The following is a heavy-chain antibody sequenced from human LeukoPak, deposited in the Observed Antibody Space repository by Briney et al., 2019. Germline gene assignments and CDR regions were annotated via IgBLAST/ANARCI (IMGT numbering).Heavy chain of an antibody. Sequence: ASVKVSCKASGYASISHGITWVRQAPGQGLEWMGWISTYSGNTHYAQKFQGRVTLSKDTSTTTAYLELRSLGSDDTAVYYCARDLAVLGVVFTSYMDVWGKGTPVTVSS. CDR3: ARDLAVLGVVFTSYMDV. D-gene: IGHD3-3*01. CDR1: GYASISHG. CDR2: ISTYSGNT. J-gene: IGHJ6*03. V-gene: IGHV1-18*01.